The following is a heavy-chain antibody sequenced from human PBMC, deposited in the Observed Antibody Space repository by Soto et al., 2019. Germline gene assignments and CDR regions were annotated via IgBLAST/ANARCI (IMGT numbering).Heavy chain of an antibody. V-gene: IGHV3-15*01. CDR1: GLTFRSAW. CDR2: IKSYSFGGTI. CDR3: TTGPGNRGY. D-gene: IGHD3-10*01. Sequence: GGSLRLSCTASGLTFRSAWMSWVRQAPGEGLEWLGRIKSYSFGGTIEYAAPAKGRFTISRDDSMDTVYLQMNNLKIEDTGVYYCTTGPGNRGYWGQGTWVTVSP. J-gene: IGHJ4*02.